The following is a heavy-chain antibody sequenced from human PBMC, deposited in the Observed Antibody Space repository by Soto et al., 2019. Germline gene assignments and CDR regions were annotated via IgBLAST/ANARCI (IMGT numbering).Heavy chain of an antibody. Sequence: SVKVSCKASGGTFSSYAISWVRQAPGQGLEWMGGIIPIFGTANYAQKFQGRVTITADESTSTAYMELSSLRSEDTAVYYCAREVGYCSSTSCPRPWGWFDPWGQGTLVTVS. J-gene: IGHJ5*02. CDR1: GGTFSSYA. CDR2: IIPIFGTA. CDR3: AREVGYCSSTSCPRPWGWFDP. D-gene: IGHD2-2*01. V-gene: IGHV1-69*13.